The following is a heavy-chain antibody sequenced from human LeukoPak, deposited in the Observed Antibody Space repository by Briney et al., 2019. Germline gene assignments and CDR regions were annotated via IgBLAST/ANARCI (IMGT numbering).Heavy chain of an antibody. Sequence: GGSLRLSCAASGFTFDDYGMSWVRQAPGKGLEWVSSIDWNGSSTGYADSVKGRFTISRDDAKNPLYLQMNSLRAEDTALYYCARDADYYFDQWGQGTLVTVSS. CDR1: GFTFDDYG. V-gene: IGHV3-20*04. D-gene: IGHD3/OR15-3a*01. CDR2: IDWNGSST. J-gene: IGHJ4*02. CDR3: ARDADYYFDQ.